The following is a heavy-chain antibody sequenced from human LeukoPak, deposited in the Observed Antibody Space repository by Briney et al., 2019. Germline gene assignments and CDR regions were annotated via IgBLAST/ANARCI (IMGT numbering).Heavy chain of an antibody. J-gene: IGHJ4*02. V-gene: IGHV4-59*01. CDR1: GGSISSYY. CDR3: ARVRYSSSWALFDY. D-gene: IGHD6-13*01. CDR2: IYYSGST. Sequence: SETLSLTCTVSGGSISSYYWSSVRQPPGKGLEWIGYIYYSGSTNYNPSLKSRVTISVDTSKNQFSLKLSSVTAADTAVYYCARVRYSSSWALFDYWGQGTLVTVSS.